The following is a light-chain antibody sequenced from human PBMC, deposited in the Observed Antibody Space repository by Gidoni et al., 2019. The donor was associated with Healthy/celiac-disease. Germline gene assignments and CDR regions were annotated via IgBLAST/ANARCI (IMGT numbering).Light chain of an antibody. Sequence: DIQMTQSPSTLSASVGDRVTITCRASQSISSWLDWYQQKPGKAPKLLSYKASSLESGVPSRFSGSGSGTEFTLTISSLQPDDFATYYCQQYNSYSRMYTFGQGTKLEIK. CDR1: QSISSW. CDR2: KAS. CDR3: QQYNSYSRMYT. J-gene: IGKJ2*01. V-gene: IGKV1-5*03.